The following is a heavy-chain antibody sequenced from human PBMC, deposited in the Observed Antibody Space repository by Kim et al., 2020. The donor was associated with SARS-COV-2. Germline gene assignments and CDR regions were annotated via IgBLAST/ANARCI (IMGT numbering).Heavy chain of an antibody. J-gene: IGHJ4*02. D-gene: IGHD3-22*01. CDR2: IWYDGSNK. CDR1: GFTFSSYG. CDR3: ARDPDYYDSSGYQPFDY. V-gene: IGHV3-33*01. Sequence: GGSLRLSCAASGFTFSSYGMHWVRQAPGKGLEWVAVIWYDGSNKYYADSVKGRFTISRDNSKNTLYLQMNSLRAEDTAVYYCARDPDYYDSSGYQPFDYWGQGPLVTVSS.